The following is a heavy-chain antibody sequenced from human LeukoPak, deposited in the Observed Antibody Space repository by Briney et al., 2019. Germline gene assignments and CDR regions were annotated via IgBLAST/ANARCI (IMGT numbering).Heavy chain of an antibody. V-gene: IGHV3-30*18. CDR3: AKEYYYGSGSYYNVAY. D-gene: IGHD3-10*01. CDR2: ISYDGTKK. Sequence: GRSLRLSCAASGFTFSSYGMHWVRQAPGKGLEWVAVISYDGTKKYYADSVKGRFTISRDNLKNTLYLQMNSLRAEDTAVYYCAKEYYYGSGSYYNVAYWGQGTLVTVSS. J-gene: IGHJ4*02. CDR1: GFTFSSYG.